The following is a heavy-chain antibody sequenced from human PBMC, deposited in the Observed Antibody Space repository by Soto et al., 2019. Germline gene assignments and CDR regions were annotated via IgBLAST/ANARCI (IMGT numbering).Heavy chain of an antibody. V-gene: IGHV1-24*01. D-gene: IGHD3-10*01. CDR2: FDPEDGET. CDR3: ATARQLWFGELYFDY. J-gene: IGHJ4*02. Sequence: GASVKLTCKVSGDALTGLSMHWVRQAPGKGLEWMGGFDPEDGETIYAQKFQGRVTMTEDTSTDTAYMELSSLRSEDTAVYYCATARQLWFGELYFDYWGQGTLVTVS. CDR1: GDALTGLS.